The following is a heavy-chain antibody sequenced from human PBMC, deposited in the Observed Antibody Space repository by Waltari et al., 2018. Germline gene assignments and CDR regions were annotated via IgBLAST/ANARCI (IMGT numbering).Heavy chain of an antibody. J-gene: IGHJ5*02. Sequence: QVQLVQSGAEVKKPGSSVKVSCKASGGTFSSYAISWVRQAPGQGLEWMGGIIPIFVTATYARKFQGRVTITADESTSTAYMELSSLRSEDTAVYYCARDRQQLVVNWFDPWGQGTLVTVSS. V-gene: IGHV1-69*01. CDR1: GGTFSSYA. CDR2: IIPIFVTA. CDR3: ARDRQQLVVNWFDP. D-gene: IGHD6-13*01.